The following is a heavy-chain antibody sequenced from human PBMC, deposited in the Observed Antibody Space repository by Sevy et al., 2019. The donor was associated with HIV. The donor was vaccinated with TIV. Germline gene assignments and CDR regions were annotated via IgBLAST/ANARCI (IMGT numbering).Heavy chain of an antibody. Sequence: GGFLRLSCAASGFTFSNYAMNWVRQAPGKGLERVSSISGSGGTTYYADSVEGRFTISRDKSKNTLYMQMDSLTAEDTAVYYCAKVLVCGAALARTAWGMDVWGQGTTVIVSS. CDR3: AKVLVCGAALARTAWGMDV. J-gene: IGHJ6*02. V-gene: IGHV3-23*01. CDR1: GFTFSNYA. CDR2: ISGSGGTT. D-gene: IGHD3-3*02.